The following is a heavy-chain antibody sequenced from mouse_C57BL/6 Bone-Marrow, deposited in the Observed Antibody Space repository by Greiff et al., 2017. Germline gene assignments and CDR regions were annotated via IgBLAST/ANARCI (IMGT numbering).Heavy chain of an antibody. CDR1: GFTFSSYG. D-gene: IGHD2-3*01. CDR2: ISSGGSYT. J-gene: IGHJ3*01. CDR3: ADGYPWFAY. V-gene: IGHV5-6*01. Sequence: EVNVVESGGDLVKPGGSLKLSCAASGFTFSSYGMSWVRQTPDKRLEWVATISSGGSYTYYPDSVKGRFTISRDNAKNTLYLQMSSLKSEDTAMYYCADGYPWFAYWGQGTLVTVSA.